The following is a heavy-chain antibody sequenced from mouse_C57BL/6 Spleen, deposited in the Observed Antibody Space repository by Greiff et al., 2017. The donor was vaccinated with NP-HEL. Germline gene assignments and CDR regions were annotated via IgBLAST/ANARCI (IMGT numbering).Heavy chain of an antibody. Sequence: VQLQQSGAELVKPGASVKISCKASGYAFSSYWMNWVKQRPGKGLAWIGQIYPGDGDTNYNGKFKGKATLTADKSSSTAYMQLSSLTSEDSAVYFCARRGLRSFFDYWGQGTTLTVSS. CDR3: ARRGLRSFFDY. D-gene: IGHD1-1*01. CDR1: GYAFSSYW. CDR2: IYPGDGDT. V-gene: IGHV1-80*01. J-gene: IGHJ2*01.